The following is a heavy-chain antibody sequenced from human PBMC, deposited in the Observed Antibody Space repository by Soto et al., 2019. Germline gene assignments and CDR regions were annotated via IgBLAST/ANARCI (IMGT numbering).Heavy chain of an antibody. V-gene: IGHV1-3*01. D-gene: IGHD2-15*01. J-gene: IGHJ4*02. CDR3: ARILSAFTVVAATEY. CDR1: GYTFTSYA. CDR2: INAGNGNT. Sequence: QVQLVQSGAEVKKPGASVKVSCKASGYTFTSYAMHWVRQAPGQRLEWMGWINAGNGNTKYSQKFQGRVTITRDTSASTAYXELSSLRSEDTAVYYXARILSAFTVVAATEYWGQGTLVTVSS.